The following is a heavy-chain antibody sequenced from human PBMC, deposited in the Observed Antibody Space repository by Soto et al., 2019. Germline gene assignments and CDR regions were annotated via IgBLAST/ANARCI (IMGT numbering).Heavy chain of an antibody. Sequence: EVQLAESGRGMVQPGGSLRLSCVASGFTFSSYDMHWVRQAPGKGLEYVSSSSSNGGTTYYGNSVKGRFTISRDNSKNTLYLQMGSLRAADMSVYYCVRWVSGNYAYSGQGTLVTVSS. J-gene: IGHJ4*02. V-gene: IGHV3-64*01. CDR3: VRWVSGNYAY. CDR2: SSSNGGTT. CDR1: GFTFSSYD. D-gene: IGHD1-7*01.